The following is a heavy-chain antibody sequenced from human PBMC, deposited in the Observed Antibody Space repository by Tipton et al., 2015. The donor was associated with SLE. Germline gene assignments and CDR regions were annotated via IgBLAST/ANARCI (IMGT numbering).Heavy chain of an antibody. Sequence: TLSLTCTVSGGSISSSSYYWGWIRQPPGKGLEWIGNIYYSGSTYYSPSLKSRVTVSVDTSKNHFSLKLSSMTAADTAVYYCARRPYCSSTSCYGFNWFDPWGQGNLVTVSS. J-gene: IGHJ5*02. D-gene: IGHD2-2*01. CDR3: ARRPYCSSTSCYGFNWFDP. CDR2: IYYSGST. CDR1: GGSISSSSYY. V-gene: IGHV4-39*01.